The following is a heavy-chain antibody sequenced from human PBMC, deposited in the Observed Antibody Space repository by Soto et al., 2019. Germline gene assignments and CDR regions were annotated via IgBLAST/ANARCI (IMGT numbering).Heavy chain of an antibody. CDR2: IWYDGSNK. CDR1: VFTFISYG. D-gene: IGHD5-12*01. J-gene: IGHJ6*01. CDR3: ERDRAKMDV. V-gene: IGHV3-33*01. Sequence: PVVSLRLSCAASVFTFISYGIHWVRQAPVKWLEWVAVIWYDGSNKYYADSVKCRFTISRDNYKNTLYLQMNSLRAEDTAVYYCERDRAKMDVWGQRTTVIVSS.